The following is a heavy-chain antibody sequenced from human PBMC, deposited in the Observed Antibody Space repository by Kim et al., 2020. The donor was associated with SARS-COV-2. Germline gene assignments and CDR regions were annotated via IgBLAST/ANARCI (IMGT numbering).Heavy chain of an antibody. CDR1: GGTFSSYA. V-gene: IGHV1-69*13. CDR2: IIPIFGTA. Sequence: SVKVSCKASGGTFSSYAISWVRQAPGQGLEWMGGIIPIFGTANYAQKFQGRVTITADESTSTAYMELSSLRSEDTAVYYCANPGGYGSGLDYYYYGMDVWGQGTTVTVSS. J-gene: IGHJ6*02. D-gene: IGHD3-10*01. CDR3: ANPGGYGSGLDYYYYGMDV.